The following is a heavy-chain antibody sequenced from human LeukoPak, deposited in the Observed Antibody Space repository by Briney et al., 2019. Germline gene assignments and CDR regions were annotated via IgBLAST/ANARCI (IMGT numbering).Heavy chain of an antibody. D-gene: IGHD6-19*01. Sequence: ASVKVSCKASGYTFTSYDINWVRQATGQGLEWMGWMNPNSGNTGYAQKFQGRVTMTRNTSISTAYMELSSLRSEDTAVYYCATAFTVAGTSNYWGQGTLVTVSS. CDR2: MNPNSGNT. J-gene: IGHJ4*02. CDR1: GYTFTSYD. V-gene: IGHV1-8*01. CDR3: ATAFTVAGTSNY.